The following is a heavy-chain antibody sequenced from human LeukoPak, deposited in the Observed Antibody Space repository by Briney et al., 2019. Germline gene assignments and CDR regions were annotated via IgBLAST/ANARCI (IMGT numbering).Heavy chain of an antibody. CDR2: INHSGST. J-gene: IGHJ5*02. V-gene: IGHV4-34*01. CDR1: GGSFSGYY. CDR3: VRDSNWFDP. Sequence: SETLSLTCAVYGGSFSGYYWSWIRQPPRKGLEWIGEINHSGSTNYNPSLKSRVTISVDTSKNQFSLKLSSVTAADTAVYYCVRDSNWFDPWGQGTLVTVSS.